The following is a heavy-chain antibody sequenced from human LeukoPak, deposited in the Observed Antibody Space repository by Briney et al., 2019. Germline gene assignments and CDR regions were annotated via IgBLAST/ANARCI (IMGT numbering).Heavy chain of an antibody. CDR1: GGSVNSGSYD. CDR2: IYYSGST. J-gene: IGHJ4*02. Sequence: PSETLSLTCTVSGGSVNSGSYDWSWIRQPPGKGLVWIGYIYYSGSTNYNPSLKSRVTISVDTSKNQFYLKLSSVTAADTAVYYCARMYYYGSGSYYTLIDYWGQGTLVTVSS. V-gene: IGHV4-61*01. CDR3: ARMYYYGSGSYYTLIDY. D-gene: IGHD3-10*01.